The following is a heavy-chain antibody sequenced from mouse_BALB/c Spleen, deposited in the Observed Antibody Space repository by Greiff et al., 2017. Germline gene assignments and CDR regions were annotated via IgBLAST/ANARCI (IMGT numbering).Heavy chain of an antibody. J-gene: IGHJ4*01. D-gene: IGHD2-2*01. CDR1: GYTFTSYY. CDR2: INPSNGGT. CDR3: TRWEGYDVGAMDY. Sequence: VQLQQSGAELVKPGASVKLSCKASGYTFTSYYLYWVKQRPGQGLEWIGEINPSNGGTNFNEKFKSKATLTVDKSSSTAYMQLSSLTSEDSAVYYCTRWEGYDVGAMDYWGQGTSVTVSS. V-gene: IGHV1S81*02.